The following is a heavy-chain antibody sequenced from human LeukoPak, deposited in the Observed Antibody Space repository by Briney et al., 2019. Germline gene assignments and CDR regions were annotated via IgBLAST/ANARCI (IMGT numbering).Heavy chain of an antibody. J-gene: IGHJ4*02. Sequence: PSETLSLTCTVSGGSISSHYWSWIRQPPGKGLECIGYVYFSGITNYNPSLKSRVTMSVDTSKNQLSLKLSSVTAADTAVYYCARTARLPDSWGQGTLVTVSS. V-gene: IGHV4-4*09. CDR2: VYFSGIT. CDR1: GGSISSHY. D-gene: IGHD2-21*01. CDR3: ARTARLPDS.